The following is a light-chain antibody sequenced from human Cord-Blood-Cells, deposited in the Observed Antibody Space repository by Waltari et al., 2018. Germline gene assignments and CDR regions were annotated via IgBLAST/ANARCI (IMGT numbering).Light chain of an antibody. J-gene: IGKJ2*03. Sequence: AIRMTQSPSSFSASTGDRVTSTCRASQGISSYLAWYQQKPGKAPKLLIYAASTLQSGVPSRFSGSGSGTDFTLTSSCLQSEDFATYYCQQYYRGYSFGQGTKLEIK. CDR3: QQYYRGYS. V-gene: IGKV1-8*01. CDR1: QGISSY. CDR2: AAS.